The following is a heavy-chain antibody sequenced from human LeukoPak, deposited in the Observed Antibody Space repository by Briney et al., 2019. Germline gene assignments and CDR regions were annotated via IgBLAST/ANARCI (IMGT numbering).Heavy chain of an antibody. CDR3: ARHGHDYGGDHFDY. V-gene: IGHV5-51*01. CDR1: GYSFTSCW. D-gene: IGHD4-23*01. Sequence: GESLKISCKGSGYSFTSCWIGWVRPMPGKGLEWMGIIYPGDSETRFSPSFQGQVTISADKSISTAYLQWSSLKASDTAMYYCARHGHDYGGDHFDYWGQGTLVTVSS. CDR2: IYPGDSET. J-gene: IGHJ4*02.